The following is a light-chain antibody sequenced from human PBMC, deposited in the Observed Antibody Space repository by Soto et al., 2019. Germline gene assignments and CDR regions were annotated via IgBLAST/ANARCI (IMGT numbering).Light chain of an antibody. CDR3: GTWDSSLSALV. J-gene: IGLJ2*01. CDR1: SSNIGNNY. Sequence: QSVLTQPPSVSAAPGQTVTISCSGSSSNIGNNYVSWYQQLPGTAPKLLIYDNNKRPSGIPDRFSGSKSGTSATLGITGLQTGDEADYYCGTWDSSLSALVFGGGTNLTVL. V-gene: IGLV1-51*01. CDR2: DNN.